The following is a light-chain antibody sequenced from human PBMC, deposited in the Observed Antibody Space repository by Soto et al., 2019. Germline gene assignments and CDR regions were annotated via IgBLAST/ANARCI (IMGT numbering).Light chain of an antibody. CDR3: QHYNSYSEA. CDR2: KAS. Sequence: DIQMIQSTPTLSGSVGDRVTITCRASHTISSWLAWYQQKPGKAPKLLIYKASTVKSGVPSRFSGSGSGTEFTLTISSLQPDDFATYYCQHYNSYSEAFGQGTKVDI. V-gene: IGKV1-5*03. J-gene: IGKJ1*01. CDR1: HTISSW.